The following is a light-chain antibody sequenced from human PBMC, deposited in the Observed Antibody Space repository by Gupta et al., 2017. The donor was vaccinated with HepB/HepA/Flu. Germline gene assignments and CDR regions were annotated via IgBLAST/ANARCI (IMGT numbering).Light chain of an antibody. Sequence: ETVFTQSPGTLSLSPGERATLSCSASQSVSSSYLAWYQQKPGQAPRLLIYGASSRANGIPDRFSGSGSGTXFTLTIXRLEPEDFAVYYCQQECSSPRTFGXGTKVEIK. CDR3: QQECSSPRT. V-gene: IGKV3-20*01. CDR2: GAS. CDR1: QSVSSSY. J-gene: IGKJ1*01.